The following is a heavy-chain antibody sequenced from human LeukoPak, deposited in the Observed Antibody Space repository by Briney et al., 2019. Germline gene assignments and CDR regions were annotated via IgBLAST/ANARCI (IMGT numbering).Heavy chain of an antibody. CDR3: ARDRYDYVWGSYRPIYAFDI. Sequence: SETLSLTCTVSGGSISRYYWSWIRQPPGKGLEWIGYIFYSGSTNYNPSLKSRVSISVDTSKNQFSLKLSSVTAADTAVYYCARDRYDYVWGSYRPIYAFDIWGQGTMVTVSS. V-gene: IGHV4-59*01. CDR2: IFYSGST. D-gene: IGHD3-16*02. J-gene: IGHJ3*02. CDR1: GGSISRYY.